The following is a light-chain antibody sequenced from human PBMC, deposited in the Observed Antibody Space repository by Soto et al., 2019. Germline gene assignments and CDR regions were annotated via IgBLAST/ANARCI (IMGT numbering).Light chain of an antibody. CDR2: GAS. Sequence: EIVLTQSPGTLSLSPGERATLSCRASQSVSSNNLAWYQQRPGQAPRVVIYGASTRATGIPERFSGSGSGTDFTLTISRLEPEDFALYYCQQYGSSPPYTFGQGTKVDIK. CDR1: QSVSSNN. CDR3: QQYGSSPPYT. J-gene: IGKJ2*01. V-gene: IGKV3-20*01.